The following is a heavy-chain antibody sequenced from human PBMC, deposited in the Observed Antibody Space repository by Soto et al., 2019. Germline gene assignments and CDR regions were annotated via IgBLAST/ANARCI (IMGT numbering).Heavy chain of an antibody. Sequence: PSETLSLTCTVSGGSISSGDYYWSWIRQPPGKGLEWIGYIYYSGSTYYNPSLKSRVTISVDTSKNQFSLKLSSVTAADTAVYYCARDPIVATTPTPQLDYWGQGTLVTVSS. CDR2: IYYSGST. J-gene: IGHJ4*02. D-gene: IGHD5-12*01. CDR3: ARDPIVATTPTPQLDY. CDR1: GGSISSGDYY. V-gene: IGHV4-30-4*01.